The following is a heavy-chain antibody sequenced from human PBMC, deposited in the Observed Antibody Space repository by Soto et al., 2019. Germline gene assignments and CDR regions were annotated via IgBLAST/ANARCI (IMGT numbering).Heavy chain of an antibody. D-gene: IGHD5-18*01. Sequence: ASVKVSGKASGYTFTSYDINWVRQATGQGLEWMGWMNPNSGNTGYAQKFQGRVTMTRNTSISTAYMELSSLRSEDTAVYYCARGSLATAMVTGPYYYGMDVWGQGTTVTVSS. CDR1: GYTFTSYD. V-gene: IGHV1-8*01. J-gene: IGHJ6*02. CDR2: MNPNSGNT. CDR3: ARGSLATAMVTGPYYYGMDV.